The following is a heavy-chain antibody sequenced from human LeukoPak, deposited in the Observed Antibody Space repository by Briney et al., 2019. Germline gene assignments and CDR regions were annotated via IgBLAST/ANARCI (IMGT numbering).Heavy chain of an antibody. CDR1: GGSISSYY. J-gene: IGHJ6*03. V-gene: IGHV4-59*01. CDR2: IYYSGST. CDR3: ARAARSYYMDV. Sequence: SETLSLTCTVSGGSISSYYWSWIRQPPGKGLEWIGYIYYSGSTNYNPSLKSRVTTSVDTSKNQFSLKLSSVTAADTAVYYCARAARSYYMDVWGKGTTVTVSS.